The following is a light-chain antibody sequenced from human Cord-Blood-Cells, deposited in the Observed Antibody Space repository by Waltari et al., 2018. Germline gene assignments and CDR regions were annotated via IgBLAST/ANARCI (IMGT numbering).Light chain of an antibody. V-gene: IGKV1-39*01. CDR3: QQSYSTPIT. J-gene: IGKJ5*01. CDR2: AAS. CDR1: QSISSY. Sequence: RVNITCRASQSISSYLNWYQQKPGKAPKLLIYAASSLQSGVPSRFSGSGSGTDFTLTISSLQPEDFATYYCQQSYSTPITFGQGTRLEIK.